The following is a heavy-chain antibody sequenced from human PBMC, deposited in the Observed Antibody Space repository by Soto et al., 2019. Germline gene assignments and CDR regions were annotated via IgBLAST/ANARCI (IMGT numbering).Heavy chain of an antibody. J-gene: IGHJ4*02. CDR3: ARESEDLTSNFDY. V-gene: IGHV3-21*06. CDR1: GFTFTRYS. CDR2: ISSTTNYI. Sequence: GGSLRLSCAASGFTFTRYSMNWVRQAPGKGLEWVSSISSTTNYIYYGDSMKGRFTISRDNAKNSLYLEMNSLRAEDTAVYYCARESEDLTSNFDYWGQGTLATVSS.